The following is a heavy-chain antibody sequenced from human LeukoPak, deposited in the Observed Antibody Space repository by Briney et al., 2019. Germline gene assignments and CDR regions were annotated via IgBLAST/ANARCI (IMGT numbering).Heavy chain of an antibody. CDR2: FDPEDGET. CDR3: ATPTTYDILTGYSFGKNAYI. J-gene: IGHJ3*02. D-gene: IGHD3-9*01. Sequence: ASVKVSCKVSGYILTELSIYWVRQAPGKGLEWMGGFDPEDGETVFAQKFQGRVTMTEDTSTDTAHMELSSLRSEDTAVYYCATPTTYDILTGYSFGKNAYIWGQGTMVTVSS. V-gene: IGHV1-24*01. CDR1: GYILTELS.